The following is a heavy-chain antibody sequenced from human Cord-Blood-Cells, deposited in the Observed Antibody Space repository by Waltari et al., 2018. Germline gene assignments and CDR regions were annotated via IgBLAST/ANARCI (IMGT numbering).Heavy chain of an antibody. CDR1: GGSISSSSYY. J-gene: IGHJ4*02. CDR2: IYYSGST. V-gene: IGHV4-39*01. Sequence: QLQLQASGPGLVKPSETLSLTCTVSGGSISSSSYYWGWILQPPGKGLEWIGSIYYSGSTYYNPSLKSRVTISVDTSKNQFSLKLSSVTAADTAVYYCARRGAARPFDYWGQGTLVTVSS. D-gene: IGHD6-6*01. CDR3: ARRGAARPFDY.